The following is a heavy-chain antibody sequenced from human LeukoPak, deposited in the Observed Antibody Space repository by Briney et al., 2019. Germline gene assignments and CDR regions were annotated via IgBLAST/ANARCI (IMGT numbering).Heavy chain of an antibody. CDR2: IKPDGSET. CDR3: GGFGYEAAVDL. J-gene: IGHJ4*02. V-gene: IGHV3-7*01. Sequence: GGSLRLSCAASGFMFSTYWMTWVRQAPGKGLGWVANIKPDGSETYYLDPVKGRFTISRDNAKNLLYLQMNSLRGEDAAVYYCGGFGYEAAVDLWGQGTLVTVSS. CDR1: GFMFSTYW. D-gene: IGHD6-13*01.